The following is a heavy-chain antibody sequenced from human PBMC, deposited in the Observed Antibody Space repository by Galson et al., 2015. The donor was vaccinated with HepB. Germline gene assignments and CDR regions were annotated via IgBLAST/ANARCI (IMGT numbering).Heavy chain of an antibody. CDR1: GFTFSSYA. CDR3: ARDQPNSSGWTGVDY. V-gene: IGHV3-30-3*01. D-gene: IGHD6-19*01. Sequence: SLRLSCAASGFTFSSYAMHWVRQTPGKGLEWVAVISYDGSNKYYADSVKGRFTISRDNSKNTLYLQMNSLRAEDTAVYYCARDQPNSSGWTGVDYWGQGTLVTVSS. CDR2: ISYDGSNK. J-gene: IGHJ4*02.